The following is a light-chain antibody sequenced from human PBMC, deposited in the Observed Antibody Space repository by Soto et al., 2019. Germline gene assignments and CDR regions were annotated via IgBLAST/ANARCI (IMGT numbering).Light chain of an antibody. CDR3: SSYTNNSTLV. CDR1: SSDVGVYNY. V-gene: IGLV2-11*01. J-gene: IGLJ2*01. CDR2: DVS. Sequence: QSALTQPRSVSGSPGQSVTISCTGTSSDVGVYNYVSWYQQYPGKAPKIMIYDVSKRPSGVPDRFSGSKSDNTASLTISGLQAEDEADYYCSSYTNNSTLVFGGGTKLTVL.